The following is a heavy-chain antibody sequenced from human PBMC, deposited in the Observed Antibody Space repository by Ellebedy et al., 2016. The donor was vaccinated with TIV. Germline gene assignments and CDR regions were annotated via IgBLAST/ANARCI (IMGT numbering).Heavy chain of an antibody. CDR2: IGSSITTI. CDR1: GFAFSTYS. Sequence: GESLKISCAASGFAFSTYSMNWVRQAPGKGLEWVSYIGSSITTIYYADSVKGRFTISGDNAKNSLYLQINSLRAEDTAVYYCARGGGSRLSHSFDIWGQGTMVAVSS. CDR3: ARGGGSRLSHSFDI. J-gene: IGHJ3*02. V-gene: IGHV3-48*04. D-gene: IGHD3-10*01.